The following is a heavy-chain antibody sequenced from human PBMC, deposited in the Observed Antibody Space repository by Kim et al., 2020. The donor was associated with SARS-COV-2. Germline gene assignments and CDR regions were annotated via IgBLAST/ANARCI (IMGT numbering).Heavy chain of an antibody. CDR2: INRDGDST. V-gene: IGHV3-20*04. D-gene: IGHD2-2*01. CDR1: GFTFDDYG. J-gene: IGHJ4*02. Sequence: GGSLRLSCAASGFTFDDYGMSWVRQAPGKGLEWVSGINRDGDSTGYVYSAKGRFTISRDNAKNSLYLQMNSLRADDTALDYCVRGFYQGPCEYWGQGTLGTVSP. CDR3: VRGFYQGPCEY.